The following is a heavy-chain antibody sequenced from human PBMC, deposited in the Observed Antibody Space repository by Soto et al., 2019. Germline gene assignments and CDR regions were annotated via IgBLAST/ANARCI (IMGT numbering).Heavy chain of an antibody. V-gene: IGHV1-69*13. CDR3: ARDVPLNYYDGTYSYYAMDV. CDR1: GGTFSSHA. CDR2: IIPFFKAT. J-gene: IGHJ6*02. D-gene: IGHD3-16*01. Sequence: GASVKVSCKASGGTFSSHAISWVRQAPGQGLEWMGGIIPFFKATNYAQKFQGRVTTTADDSTSTAYMDLYSLRSEDTAVYYCARDVPLNYYDGTYSYYAMDVWGQGTTVTVSS.